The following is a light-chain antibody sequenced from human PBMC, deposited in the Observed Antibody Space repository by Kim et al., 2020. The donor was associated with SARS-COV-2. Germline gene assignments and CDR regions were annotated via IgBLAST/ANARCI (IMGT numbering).Light chain of an antibody. CDR3: QQYYSTPHT. Sequence: RATIKCKSSQSVLSSSNNKNYLAWYQQKPGQPPKLLIYWASTRASGVPDRFSGSGSGTDFTLTISSLQAEDVAVYYCQQYYSTPHTFGQGTKLEI. CDR1: QSVLSSSNNKNY. J-gene: IGKJ2*01. CDR2: WAS. V-gene: IGKV4-1*01.